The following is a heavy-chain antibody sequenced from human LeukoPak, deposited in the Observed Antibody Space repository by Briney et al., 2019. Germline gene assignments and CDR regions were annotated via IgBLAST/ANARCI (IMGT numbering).Heavy chain of an antibody. D-gene: IGHD2-15*01. CDR1: GYTFSNYY. V-gene: IGHV1-46*01. CDR3: ARALRYCSGGSCYTYHYMDV. Sequence: ASVKVCCKASGYTFSNYYIHWVRQAPGQGLEWMGIINPSGRSTSYAQKFQGRVTMTRDTSTSTAYMELRSLRSDDTAVYYCARALRYCSGGSCYTYHYMDVWGKGTTVTISS. CDR2: INPSGRST. J-gene: IGHJ6*03.